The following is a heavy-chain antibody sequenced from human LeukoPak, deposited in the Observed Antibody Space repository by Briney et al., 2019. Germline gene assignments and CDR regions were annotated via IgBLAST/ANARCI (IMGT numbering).Heavy chain of an antibody. CDR2: ISSSSSYI. V-gene: IGHV3-21*01. Sequence: GGSLRLSCAASGFTFSSYSMNWVRQAPGKGLGWVSSISSSSSYIYYADSVKGRFTISRYNAKNSLYLKMNSLRAEDTAVYYCGLTRYGGYEVFDYWGQGTLVTVSS. CDR3: GLTRYGGYEVFDY. J-gene: IGHJ4*02. D-gene: IGHD4-17*01. CDR1: GFTFSSYS.